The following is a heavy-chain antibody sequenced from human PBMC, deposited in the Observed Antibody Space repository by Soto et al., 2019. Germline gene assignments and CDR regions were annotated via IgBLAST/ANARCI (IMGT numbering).Heavy chain of an antibody. D-gene: IGHD3-22*01. V-gene: IGHV1-58*01. CDR1: GFTFTSSA. CDR2: IVVGSGNT. Sequence: SVKVSCKASGFTFTSSAVQWVRQARGQRLEWIGWIVVGSGNTNYAQKFQERVTITRDMSTSTAYMELSSLRSEDTAVYYCAADRQYYYSSVYYSFDYWGQGTLVTVSS. J-gene: IGHJ4*02. CDR3: AADRQYYYSSVYYSFDY.